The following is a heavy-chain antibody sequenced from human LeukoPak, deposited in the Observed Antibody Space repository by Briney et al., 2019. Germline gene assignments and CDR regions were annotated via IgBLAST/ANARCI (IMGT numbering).Heavy chain of an antibody. J-gene: IGHJ3*02. CDR3: ARENWGSRAFDI. V-gene: IGHV1-69*04. Sequence: GASVKVSCKASGGTFSSYAISWVRQAPGQGLEWMGRIIPILGIANYAQKFQGRVTITADKSTSTAYMELSSLRSEDTAVYYCARENWGSRAFDIWGQGTMVTVSS. CDR1: GGTFSSYA. D-gene: IGHD7-27*01. CDR2: IIPILGIA.